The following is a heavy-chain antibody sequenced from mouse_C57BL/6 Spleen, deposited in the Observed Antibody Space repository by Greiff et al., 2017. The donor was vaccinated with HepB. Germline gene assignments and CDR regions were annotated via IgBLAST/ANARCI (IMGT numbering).Heavy chain of an antibody. CDR3: ARCGYYKDWYFDV. D-gene: IGHD2-3*01. V-gene: IGHV1-26*01. CDR1: GYTFTDYY. J-gene: IGHJ1*03. Sequence: EVQLQQSGPELVKPGASVKISCKASGYTFTDYYMNWVKQSHGKSLEWIGDINPNNGGTSYNQKFKGKATLTVDKSSSTAYMELRSLTSEDSAVYYCARCGYYKDWYFDVWGTGTTVTVSS. CDR2: INPNNGGT.